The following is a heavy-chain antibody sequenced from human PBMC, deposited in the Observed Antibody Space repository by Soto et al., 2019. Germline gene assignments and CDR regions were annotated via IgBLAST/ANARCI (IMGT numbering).Heavy chain of an antibody. CDR2: ISGSGGST. J-gene: IGHJ4*02. Sequence: PGGSLRRSFAASGFTFSSYAMCWVRQAPGKGLEWVSVISGSGGSTYYADSVKGRFTISRDNSKNTVYLQMNSLRAEDTAVYFCARGSPPSYSGYERALDYWGQGTLVTVSS. CDR3: ARGSPPSYSGYERALDY. CDR1: GFTFSSYA. V-gene: IGHV3-23*01. D-gene: IGHD5-12*01.